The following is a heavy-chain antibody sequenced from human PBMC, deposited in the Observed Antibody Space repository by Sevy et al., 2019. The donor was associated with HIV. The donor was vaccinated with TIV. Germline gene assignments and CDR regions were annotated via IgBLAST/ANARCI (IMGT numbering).Heavy chain of an antibody. J-gene: IGHJ4*02. V-gene: IGHV3-30-3*01. CDR1: GFTFSNYD. Sequence: GGSLRLSCAASGFTFSNYDMHWVRQAPGKGLEWVAVISHDGNYKNYAHSVKVRFTISRDDFKNTLYQQMSSLRPEDTAVYFCARLFSCGGDCYYLDYWGQGALVTVSS. CDR3: ARLFSCGGDCYYLDY. CDR2: ISHDGNYK. D-gene: IGHD2-21*02.